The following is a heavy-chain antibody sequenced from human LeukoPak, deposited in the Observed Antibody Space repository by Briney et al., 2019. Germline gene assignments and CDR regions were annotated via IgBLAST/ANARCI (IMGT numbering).Heavy chain of an antibody. CDR3: ARSLYSSGWYFYY. Sequence: GGSLRLSCAASGFTFSSYEMSWVRQAPGKGLELVSYISSSGSTIYYADSVKGRFTISRDNAKNSLYLQMNSLRAEDTAVYYCARSLYSSGWYFYYWGQGTLVTVSS. J-gene: IGHJ4*02. CDR2: ISSSGSTI. D-gene: IGHD6-19*01. V-gene: IGHV3-48*03. CDR1: GFTFSSYE.